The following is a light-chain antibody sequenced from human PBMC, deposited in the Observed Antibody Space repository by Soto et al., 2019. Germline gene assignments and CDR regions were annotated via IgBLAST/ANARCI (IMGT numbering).Light chain of an antibody. V-gene: IGLV8-61*01. CDR1: SGAVSTSYY. CDR2: NTN. CDR3: VLYMGSGVWV. J-gene: IGLJ3*02. Sequence: QAVVTQEPSFSVSPGRTVTLTCGLSSGAVSTSYYPSWYQQTPGQAPRTLIYNTNKRSSGVPDRFSGSILGNKAALTITGAHADDESDYYCVLYMGSGVWVFGGGTTLAVL.